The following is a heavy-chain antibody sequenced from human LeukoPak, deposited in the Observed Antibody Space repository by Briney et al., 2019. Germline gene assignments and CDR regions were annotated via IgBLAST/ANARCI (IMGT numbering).Heavy chain of an antibody. CDR2: IYYSGST. J-gene: IGHJ4*02. Sequence: PSETLSLTCTVSGGSISSYYWGWIRQPPGKGLEWIGSIYYSGSTYYNPSLKSRVTISVDTSKNQFSLKLSSVTAADTAVYYCAAYYYDSSGYYYPPKFDYWGQGTLVTVSS. CDR3: AAYYYDSSGYYYPPKFDY. V-gene: IGHV4-39*07. CDR1: GGSISSYY. D-gene: IGHD3-22*01.